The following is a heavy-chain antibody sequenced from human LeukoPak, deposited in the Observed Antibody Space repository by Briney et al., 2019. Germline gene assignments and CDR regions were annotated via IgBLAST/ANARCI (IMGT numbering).Heavy chain of an antibody. CDR1: GYSFTTYW. V-gene: IGHV5-51*01. CDR2: IYPGDSDT. D-gene: IGHD1-26*01. Sequence: GESLKISCKGSGYSFTTYWIGWVRQMPGKGLEWMGIIYPGDSDTRYSPSFQGQVTISADKSISTAYLQWSSLKASDTAMYYCARLTKGGSSQGQNFQHWGQGTLVTVSS. CDR3: ARLTKGGSSQGQNFQH. J-gene: IGHJ1*01.